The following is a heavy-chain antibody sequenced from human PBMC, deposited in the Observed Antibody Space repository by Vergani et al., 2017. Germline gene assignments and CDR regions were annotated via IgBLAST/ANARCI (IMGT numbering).Heavy chain of an antibody. V-gene: IGHV3-23*01. Sequence: EVQLLQSGGGVIQPGGSVRLSCAASGFTFSACPMTWVRQAPGKGLEWVSAISARYPSTYYADSVKGRFTISRDNSKNMLYLQMDRLRTEDTAVYYCAKDPSLARLGGSFFDYWGQGTLVTVSS. CDR1: GFTFSACP. CDR3: AKDPSLARLGGSFFDY. J-gene: IGHJ4*02. CDR2: ISARYPST. D-gene: IGHD1-26*01.